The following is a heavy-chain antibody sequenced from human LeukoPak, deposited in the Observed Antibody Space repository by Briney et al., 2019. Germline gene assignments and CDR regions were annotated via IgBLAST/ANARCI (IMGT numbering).Heavy chain of an antibody. J-gene: IGHJ4*02. CDR3: ARSTYSGSSYDC. V-gene: IGHV3-74*01. CDR2: IKSDGSST. D-gene: IGHD1-26*01. Sequence: GGSLRLSCAASGFTFRSYWMHWVRQVPGKGLVWVSRIKSDGSSTTYADSVKGRFTISRDNAKNTLYLQMSSLRAEDTAVYYCARSTYSGSSYDCWGQGTLVTVSS. CDR1: GFTFRSYW.